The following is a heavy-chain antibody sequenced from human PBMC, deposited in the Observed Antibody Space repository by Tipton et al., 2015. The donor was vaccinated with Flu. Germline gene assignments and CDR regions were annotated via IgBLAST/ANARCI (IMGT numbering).Heavy chain of an antibody. J-gene: IGHJ2*01. D-gene: IGHD6-19*01. CDR3: ASTLTTQWLVYWYFDL. V-gene: IGHV4-61*01. CDR1: GGSVSSGSYY. CDR2: IYYSGST. Sequence: LRLSCTVSGGSVSSGSYYWSWIRQPPGKGLEWIGYIYYSGSTNYNPSLKSRVTISVDTSKNQFSLKLSSVTAADTAVYYCASTLTTQWLVYWYFDLWGRGTLVPVSS.